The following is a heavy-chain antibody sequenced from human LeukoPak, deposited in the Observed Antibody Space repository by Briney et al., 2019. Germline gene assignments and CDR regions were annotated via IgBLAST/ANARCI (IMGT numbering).Heavy chain of an antibody. J-gene: IGHJ3*02. Sequence: ASVKVSCKASGYTFTSYDINWVRQATGQGLEWMGWMNPNSGNTGYAQKFQGRVTITRNTSISTAYMELSSLRSEDTAVYYCARESGPPANAFDIWGQGTMVTVSS. CDR1: GYTFTSYD. D-gene: IGHD3-3*01. CDR2: MNPNSGNT. CDR3: ARESGPPANAFDI. V-gene: IGHV1-8*03.